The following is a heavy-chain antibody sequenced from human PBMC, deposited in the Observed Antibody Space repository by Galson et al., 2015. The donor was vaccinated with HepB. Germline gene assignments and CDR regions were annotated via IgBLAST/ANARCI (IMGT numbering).Heavy chain of an antibody. CDR3: ARDKSYYDSGGYSRRFDV. CDR1: GYRFTAYM. CDR2: MKTNTDDP. D-gene: IGHD3-22*01. Sequence: SVKVSCKASGYRFTAYMIHWVRQSPGQGLEWLGWMKTNTDDPKYAKKFEGRVTMTRDTAIGTAYMELKNLRPDDTALYFCARDKSYYDSGGYSRRFDVWGQGTFVTVTS. J-gene: IGHJ3*01. V-gene: IGHV1-2*02.